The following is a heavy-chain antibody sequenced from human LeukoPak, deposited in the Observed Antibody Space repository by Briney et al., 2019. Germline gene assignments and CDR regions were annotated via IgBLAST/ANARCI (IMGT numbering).Heavy chain of an antibody. V-gene: IGHV3-23*01. CDR1: GFTFSSYA. CDR2: ISGSGGST. CDR3: ATPYYYDSSGYSSYFDY. J-gene: IGHJ4*02. Sequence: GGSLRLSCAASGFTFSSYAMSWVRQAPGKGLEWVSAISGSGGSTYCADSVKGRFTISRDNSKNTLYLQMNSLRAEDTAVYYCATPYYYDSSGYSSYFDYWGQGTLVTVSS. D-gene: IGHD3-22*01.